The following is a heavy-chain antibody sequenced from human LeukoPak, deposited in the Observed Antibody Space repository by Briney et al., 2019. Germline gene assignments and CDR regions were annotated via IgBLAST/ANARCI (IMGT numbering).Heavy chain of an antibody. CDR2: IKQDGSEI. CDR1: GFTFSGYW. D-gene: IGHD3-3*01. V-gene: IGHV3-7*03. CDR3: AKILDDLPHSNDY. J-gene: IGHJ4*02. Sequence: HPGGSLRLSCAASGFTFSGYWMSWVRQAPGKGPEWVANIKQDGSEIYYVDSVKGRFTISRDNAKNSLYLQMNSLRAEDTAVYYCAKILDDLPHSNDYWGQGTLVTVSS.